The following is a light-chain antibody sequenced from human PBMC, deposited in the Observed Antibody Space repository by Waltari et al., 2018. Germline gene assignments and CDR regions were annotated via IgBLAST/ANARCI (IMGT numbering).Light chain of an antibody. CDR3: NSYTSSTTQV. J-gene: IGLJ1*01. Sequence: QSALTQPASVSGSPGQSITISCTGTSSDVGAYNYVSWYQQHPGQAPKPLIYEVNNRPAGVSHRFSGSKSGNTASLTISGLQAEDEADYFCNSYTSSTTQVFGTGTKVTVL. CDR2: EVN. CDR1: SSDVGAYNY. V-gene: IGLV2-14*01.